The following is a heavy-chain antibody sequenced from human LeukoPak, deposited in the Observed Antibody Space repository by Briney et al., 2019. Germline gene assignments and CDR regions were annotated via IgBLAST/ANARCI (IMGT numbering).Heavy chain of an antibody. Sequence: SETLSLTCTVSGGSISSGSYYWSWIRQPAGRGLEWIGRIYTSGSADYNPSLKSRVTISVDTSKNQFSLKLSSVTAAYTAVYYCARAITINFDYWGQGTLVTVSS. CDR2: IYTSGSA. CDR1: GGSISSGSYY. J-gene: IGHJ4*02. CDR3: ARAITINFDY. D-gene: IGHD3-3*01. V-gene: IGHV4-61*02.